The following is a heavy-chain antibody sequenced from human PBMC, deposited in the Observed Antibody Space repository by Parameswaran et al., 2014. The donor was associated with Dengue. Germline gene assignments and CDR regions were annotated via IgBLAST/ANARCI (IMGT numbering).Heavy chain of an antibody. J-gene: IGHJ4*02. D-gene: IGHD3-16*01. Sequence: WVRQAPGQGLEWMGKIIPVFGAANYAQKFQGRLAITADTSTNTAFMELSSLRSDDTAVYYCARDDHSMNLFGGALLFWGQGALVTVSS. CDR2: IIPVFGAA. V-gene: IGHV1-69*06. CDR3: ARDDHSMNLFGGALLF.